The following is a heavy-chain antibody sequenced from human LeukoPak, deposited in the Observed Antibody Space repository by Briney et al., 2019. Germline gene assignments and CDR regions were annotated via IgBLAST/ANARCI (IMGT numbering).Heavy chain of an antibody. V-gene: IGHV4-34*01. Sequence: KSSETLSLTCAVYGGSFSGYYWSWIRQPPGKGLEWIGEINHSGSTNYNPSLKSRVTISVDTSKNQFSLKLSSVTAADTAVYYCARGLLYDFWSGYRKNYFDYWGQGTLVTVSS. J-gene: IGHJ4*02. CDR2: INHSGST. CDR3: ARGLLYDFWSGYRKNYFDY. CDR1: GGSFSGYY. D-gene: IGHD3-3*01.